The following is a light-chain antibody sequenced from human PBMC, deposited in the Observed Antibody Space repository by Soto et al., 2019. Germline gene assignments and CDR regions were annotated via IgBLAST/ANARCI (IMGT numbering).Light chain of an antibody. CDR2: GAS. J-gene: IGKJ4*01. Sequence: EILMTQSPATLSVSPGEGLTLSCRASQGISRTLAWYQQRPGPAPRLLIYGASSRATGVPARFSGSGSGTEFTLTISSLQSEDFAVYYCQQYNDWPLTFGGGTKVDIK. CDR1: QGISRT. V-gene: IGKV3-15*01. CDR3: QQYNDWPLT.